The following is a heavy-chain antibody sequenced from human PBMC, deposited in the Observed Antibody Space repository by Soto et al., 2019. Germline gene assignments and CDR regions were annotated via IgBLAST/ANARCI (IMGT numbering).Heavy chain of an antibody. J-gene: IGHJ4*02. D-gene: IGHD5-12*01. V-gene: IGHV3-7*01. CDR1: EFTFSSFW. CDR2: IKEDGSGK. Sequence: EVQLVESGGGLVQPGGSLRLSCAASEFTFSSFWMSWVRQAPGTGLEWVANIKEDGSGKYYADSVKGRFTISRDHAKKTLFLQMNNLRAEDTAVYYCAKDDGYGDYFGQGTLVTVSS. CDR3: AKDDGYGDY.